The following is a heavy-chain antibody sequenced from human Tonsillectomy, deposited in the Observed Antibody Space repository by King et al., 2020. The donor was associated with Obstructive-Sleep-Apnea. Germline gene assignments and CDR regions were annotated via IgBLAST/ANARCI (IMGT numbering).Heavy chain of an antibody. Sequence: QLVQSGAEVKKPGESLKISCKGSGYSFSTCWIGWVRQMPGKGLEWMGIIFPADSDTRYSPSFQGQVTISADKSISTAYLQWHSLKTSDTAMYYCASQGDLVELRDAALDIWGQGTMVTVSS. D-gene: IGHD5-12*01. J-gene: IGHJ3*02. CDR2: IFPADSDT. CDR3: ASQGDLVELRDAALDI. V-gene: IGHV5-51*01. CDR1: GYSFSTCW.